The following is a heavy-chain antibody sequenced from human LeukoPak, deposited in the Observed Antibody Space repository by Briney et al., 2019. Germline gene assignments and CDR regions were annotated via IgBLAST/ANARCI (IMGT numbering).Heavy chain of an antibody. CDR3: ARVRYSSSWYFDY. Sequence: GGSLRLSCSASGFTFSRYGMHWVRQAPGKGLEYVSAIVSDGDSTYYADSVKGRFTISRDNAKNSLYLQMNSLRAEDTAVYYCARVRYSSSWYFDYWGQGTLVTVSS. J-gene: IGHJ4*02. D-gene: IGHD6-13*01. CDR1: GFTFSRYG. CDR2: IVSDGDST. V-gene: IGHV3-64*04.